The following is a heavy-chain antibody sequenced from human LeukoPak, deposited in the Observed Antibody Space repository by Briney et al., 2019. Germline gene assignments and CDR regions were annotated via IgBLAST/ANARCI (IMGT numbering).Heavy chain of an antibody. CDR3: ARGEHTMDV. V-gene: IGHV4-59*12. Sequence: SETLSLTCTVSGGSISSYYWSWIRQPPGKGLEWIGYIYYSGNTNYNPSLKSRVTMSVDTSKNQFSLKLSSVTAADTAVYYCARGEHTMDVWGQGTTVTVS. CDR1: GGSISSYY. CDR2: IYYSGNT. D-gene: IGHD1-26*01. J-gene: IGHJ6*02.